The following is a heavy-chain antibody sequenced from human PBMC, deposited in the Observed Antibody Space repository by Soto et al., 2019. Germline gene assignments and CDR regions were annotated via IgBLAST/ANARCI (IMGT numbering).Heavy chain of an antibody. D-gene: IGHD3-22*01. V-gene: IGHV4-30-4*08. CDR3: ARTKYYYDSTAYIFNY. CDR1: GGSISSGDY. J-gene: IGHJ4*02. CDR2: IYHSGGT. Sequence: SETLYVTCTVSGGSISSGDYWSWIRQPAGKGLEWIGYIYHSGGTYYNPSLKSRVTMSVDTSQNQFSLKLSSVSAADTAVYYCARTKYYYDSTAYIFNYWGQGALVT.